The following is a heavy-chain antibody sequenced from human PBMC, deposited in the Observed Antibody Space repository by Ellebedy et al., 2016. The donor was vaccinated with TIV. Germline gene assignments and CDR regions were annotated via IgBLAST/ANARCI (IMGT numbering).Heavy chain of an antibody. Sequence: GESLKISCAASGFTFSSYSMNWVRQAPGKGLEWVSSISSSRGYIYYADSLKGRFTISRDNAKNSLYLQMNSLRAEDTAVYYCARADHDSSGYYYAYDYWGQGTLVTVSS. J-gene: IGHJ4*02. CDR2: ISSSRGYI. D-gene: IGHD3-22*01. CDR1: GFTFSSYS. CDR3: ARADHDSSGYYYAYDY. V-gene: IGHV3-21*01.